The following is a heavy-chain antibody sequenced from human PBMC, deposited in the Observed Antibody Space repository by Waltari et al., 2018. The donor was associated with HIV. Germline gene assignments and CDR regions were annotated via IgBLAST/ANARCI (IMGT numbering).Heavy chain of an antibody. Sequence: QALLLESGGGLVNPGGSLRLSCAATGFSCRAYYMSWIRQAPGKGLEWIAYISASGGVIYYADSVKDRFTVSRDNSNNLLYLQMDNVNADDTAMYYCAGRPGDWGQGTLVTVSS. CDR1: GFSCRAYY. D-gene: IGHD7-27*01. J-gene: IGHJ4*02. V-gene: IGHV3-11*01. CDR3: AGRPGD. CDR2: ISASGGVI.